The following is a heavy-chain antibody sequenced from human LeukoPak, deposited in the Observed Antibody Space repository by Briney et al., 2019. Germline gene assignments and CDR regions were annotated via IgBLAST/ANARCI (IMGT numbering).Heavy chain of an antibody. CDR2: IYYSGST. J-gene: IGHJ5*02. CDR1: GGSISSSSYY. Sequence: PSETLSLTCTVSGGSISSSSYYWGWIRQPPGKGLEWIGSIYYSGSTYYNPSLKTRVTISVDTSKNQFSLKLSSVTAADTAVYYCARRGHGNSSSWYRGWARGQDWFDPWGQGTLVTVSS. V-gene: IGHV4-39*01. D-gene: IGHD6-13*01. CDR3: ARRGHGNSSSWYRGWARGQDWFDP.